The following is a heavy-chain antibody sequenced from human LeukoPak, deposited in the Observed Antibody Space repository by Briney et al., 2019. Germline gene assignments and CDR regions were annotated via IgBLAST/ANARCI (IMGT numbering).Heavy chain of an antibody. CDR1: GFTFSSYA. V-gene: IGHV3-23*01. CDR3: AKGHSITIFGVVIDDAFDI. D-gene: IGHD3-3*01. J-gene: IGHJ3*02. Sequence: QSGGSLRLSCAASGFTFSSYAMSWVRQAPGKGLEWVSAISGSGGSTYYADSVKGRFTISRDNSKNTLYLQMNSLRAEDTAVYYCAKGHSITIFGVVIDDAFDIWGQGTVVTVSS. CDR2: ISGSGGST.